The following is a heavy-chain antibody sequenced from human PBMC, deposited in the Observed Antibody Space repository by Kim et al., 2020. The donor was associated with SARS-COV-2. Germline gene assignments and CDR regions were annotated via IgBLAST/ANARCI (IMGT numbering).Heavy chain of an antibody. CDR3: ARSYGDQAFDV. J-gene: IGHJ3*01. V-gene: IGHV5-51*01. Sequence: RYNQSFEGQVTITDDKSISTVFLHWGSLKASDTAMYYCARSYGDQAFDVWGQGTMITVSS. D-gene: IGHD4-17*01.